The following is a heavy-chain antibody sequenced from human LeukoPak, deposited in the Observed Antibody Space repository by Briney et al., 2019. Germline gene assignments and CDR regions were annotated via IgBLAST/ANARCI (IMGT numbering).Heavy chain of an antibody. V-gene: IGHV3-23*05. J-gene: IGHJ4*02. CDR1: GFTFSAYA. CDR2: IGSDNKP. Sequence: GGSLRLSCEASGFTFSAYAMTWVRQAPGKGLEWVSSIGSDNKPHYSESVKGRFAISRDNSKSMLFLQLDSLRAEDTAVYYCARDYDILIPFDYWGQGTLVTVSS. CDR3: ARDYDILIPFDY. D-gene: IGHD3-9*01.